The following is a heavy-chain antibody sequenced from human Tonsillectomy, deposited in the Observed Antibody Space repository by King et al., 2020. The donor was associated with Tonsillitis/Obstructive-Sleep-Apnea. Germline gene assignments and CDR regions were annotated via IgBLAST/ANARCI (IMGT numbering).Heavy chain of an antibody. CDR1: GFTFRTYG. CDR3: AKALTLPQNVEWLLYGGFDY. CDR2: ISYDGSNK. V-gene: IGHV3-30*18. Sequence: QVHLVESGGGVVQPGRSLRLSCAASGFTFRTYGIHWVRQAPGKGLEWVAIISYDGSNKYYADSVKGRFTISRDNSKNTLYLQMNSLRAEDTAVYYCAKALTLPQNVEWLLYGGFDYWGQGTLVTVSS. J-gene: IGHJ4*02. D-gene: IGHD3-3*01.